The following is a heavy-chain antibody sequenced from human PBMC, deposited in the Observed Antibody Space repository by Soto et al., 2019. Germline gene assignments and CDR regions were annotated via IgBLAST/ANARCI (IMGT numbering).Heavy chain of an antibody. CDR3: TTDCTEGILGYCSGGRRGPRRADNGMDV. CDR2: IKSKTDGGTT. D-gene: IGHD2-15*01. Sequence: PGGSLRLSCAASGFTFSIAWMNWVRQAPGKGLEWVGRIKSKTDGGTTDYAAPVKGRFTISRDDSKNTLYLQMNSLKTEDTAVYYCTTDCTEGILGYCSGGRRGPRRADNGMDVWGQGTTVTVSS. CDR1: GFTFSIAW. J-gene: IGHJ6*02. V-gene: IGHV3-15*07.